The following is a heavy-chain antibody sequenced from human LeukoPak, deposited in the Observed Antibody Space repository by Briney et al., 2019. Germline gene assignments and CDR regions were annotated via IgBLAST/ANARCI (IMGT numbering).Heavy chain of an antibody. CDR1: GGSISSYY. Sequence: PSETLSLTCTVSGGSISSYYWSWIRQPPGKGLEWIGYIYYSGSTNYNPSLKSRVTISVDTSKNQFSLKLSSVTAADTAVYYCARAHPYNRYSYGDWYYYYYMDVWGKGTTVTISS. CDR2: IYYSGST. V-gene: IGHV4-59*01. J-gene: IGHJ6*03. CDR3: ARAHPYNRYSYGDWYYYYYMDV. D-gene: IGHD5-18*01.